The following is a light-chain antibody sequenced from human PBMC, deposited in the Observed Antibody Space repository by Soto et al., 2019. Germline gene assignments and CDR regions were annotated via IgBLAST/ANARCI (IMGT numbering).Light chain of an antibody. CDR2: GAS. Sequence: EIVLTQSPGTLSLSPGERATLSCRASQSVSSSYLAWYQQKPGQAPRQLIYGASSRATGIPDRFSGRGSGTAFTLPITRLEREAFAVYYCQHYRPSFGGGTRVEIK. J-gene: IGKJ4*01. CDR1: QSVSSSY. V-gene: IGKV3-20*01. CDR3: QHYRPS.